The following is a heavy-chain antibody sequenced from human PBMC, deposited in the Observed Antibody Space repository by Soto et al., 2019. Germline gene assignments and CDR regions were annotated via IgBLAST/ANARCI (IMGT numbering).Heavy chain of an antibody. J-gene: IGHJ6*02. V-gene: IGHV1-69*13. CDR3: ARDQDTAMVIDYYYGMDV. Sequence: ASVKVSCKASGGTFSSYAISWVRQAPGQGLEWMGGIIPIFGTANYAQKFQGRVTITADESTSTAYMELSSLRSEDTVVYYCARDQDTAMVIDYYYGMDVWGQGTTVTVSS. D-gene: IGHD5-18*01. CDR2: IIPIFGTA. CDR1: GGTFSSYA.